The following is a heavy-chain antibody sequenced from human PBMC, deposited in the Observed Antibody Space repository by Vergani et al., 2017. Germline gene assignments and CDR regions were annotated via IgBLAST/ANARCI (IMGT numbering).Heavy chain of an antibody. V-gene: IGHV1-46*03. CDR1: GYTFTTYH. D-gene: IGHD5-12*01. CDR3: AGAGNDEWLRFPPLGYYYGMDV. J-gene: IGHJ6*02. Sequence: QVQLVQSGTEVTKPGASVKVSWKACGYTFTTYHMHWVRQAPGPGLEWMGIIKPTGTSTCTCQLQKFQGRIAMTGDTSTSTVYMQLTSLKSEDTAVYYCAGAGNDEWLRFPPLGYYYGMDVWGQGTTVTVSS. CDR2: IKPTGTSTCT.